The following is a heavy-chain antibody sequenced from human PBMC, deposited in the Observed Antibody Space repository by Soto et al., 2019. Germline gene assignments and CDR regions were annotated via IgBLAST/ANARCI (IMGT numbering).Heavy chain of an antibody. CDR3: ARLSLNKADCTNGVCYVPTDDAFDI. J-gene: IGHJ3*02. D-gene: IGHD2-8*01. CDR2: IYRSGST. Sequence: SETLSLTCTVPGDSVRNQYWSWIRRPPGRGLEWIGYIYRSGSTKYNPSLKSRLTISVDTSKNQFSLKLSSVTAADTAVYYCARLSLNKADCTNGVCYVPTDDAFDIWGQGTMVTVS. V-gene: IGHV4-4*09. CDR1: GDSVRNQY.